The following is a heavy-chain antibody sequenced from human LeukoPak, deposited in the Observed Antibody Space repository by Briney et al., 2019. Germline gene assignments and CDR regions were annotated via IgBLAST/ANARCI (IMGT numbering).Heavy chain of an antibody. V-gene: IGHV3-23*01. Sequence: QTGGSLRPSCAASGFTFSSYAMSWVRQAPGKGLEWVSIISGSGGSTYYVDSVKGRFTISRDNSKNTLYLQMNSLRAEDTAVYYCAKHQNKGFDHWGQGTLVTVSS. CDR3: AKHQNKGFDH. J-gene: IGHJ4*02. CDR1: GFTFSSYA. CDR2: ISGSGGST.